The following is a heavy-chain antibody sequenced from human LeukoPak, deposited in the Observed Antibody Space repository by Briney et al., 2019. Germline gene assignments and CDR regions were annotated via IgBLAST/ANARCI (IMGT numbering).Heavy chain of an antibody. CDR1: GGSISSGDYY. CDR3: ARGAMVRGVIPRFDY. D-gene: IGHD3-10*01. CDR2: IYYSGST. J-gene: IGHJ4*02. Sequence: SSQTLSPTCTVSGGSISSGDYYWSWIRQPPGKGLEWIGYIYYSGSTYYNPSLKSRVTISVDTSKNQFSLKLSSVTAADTAVYYCARGAMVRGVIPRFDYWGQGTLVTVSS. V-gene: IGHV4-30-4*01.